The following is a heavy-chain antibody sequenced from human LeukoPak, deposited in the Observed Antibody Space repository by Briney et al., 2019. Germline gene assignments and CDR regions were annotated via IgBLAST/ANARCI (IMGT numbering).Heavy chain of an antibody. Sequence: EASVKVSCKASGGTFSSYAISWVRQAPGQGLEWMGGIIPIFGTANYAQKFQGRVTITTDESTSTAYMELSSLRSEDTAVCYCARVCLVGATVDAFDIWGQGTMVTVSS. V-gene: IGHV1-69*05. D-gene: IGHD1-26*01. CDR3: ARVCLVGATVDAFDI. CDR2: IIPIFGTA. CDR1: GGTFSSYA. J-gene: IGHJ3*02.